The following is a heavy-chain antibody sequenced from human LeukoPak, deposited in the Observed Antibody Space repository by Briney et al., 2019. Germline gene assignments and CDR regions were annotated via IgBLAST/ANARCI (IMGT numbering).Heavy chain of an antibody. Sequence: GGSLRLSCAASGFTFSSYWMHWVRQAPGKGLVWVSRINTDGSSTSYADSVKGRFTISRDNAKNTLYLQMNSLRAEDTAVYYCAMLSGGDFWSGYYNSNPLRSPFDLWGQGTLVTVSS. J-gene: IGHJ4*02. D-gene: IGHD3-3*01. CDR1: GFTFSSYW. CDR3: AMLSGGDFWSGYYNSNPLRSPFDL. V-gene: IGHV3-74*01. CDR2: INTDGSST.